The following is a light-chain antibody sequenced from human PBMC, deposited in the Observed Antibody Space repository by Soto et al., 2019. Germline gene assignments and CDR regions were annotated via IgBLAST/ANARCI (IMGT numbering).Light chain of an antibody. J-gene: IGKJ4*01. V-gene: IGKV3-11*01. CDR3: QQRGNFA. CDR2: DAS. CDR1: QSVNSY. Sequence: EIVLTQSPATLSLSPGERATLSCRAGQSVNSYLAWYQQKPGQATRLLIYDASNRATGIPARFSGSGSGTDFTLTISSLGPEDSAVYDCQQRGNFACGGGTKVEIK.